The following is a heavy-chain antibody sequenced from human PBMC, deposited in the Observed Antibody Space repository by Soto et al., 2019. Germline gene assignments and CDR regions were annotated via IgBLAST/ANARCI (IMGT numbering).Heavy chain of an antibody. D-gene: IGHD3-22*01. J-gene: IGHJ4*02. Sequence: GGSLRLSCAASGFTVSSYAMHWVRQAPGKGLEWVALISYDGRDKDYADSVKGRFTISRDNSRNTLFLQLNSLRAEDTAVYYCARDYYKYYDSSGYYRSPAYWGQGTLVTV. CDR1: GFTVSSYA. CDR2: ISYDGRDK. V-gene: IGHV3-30-3*01. CDR3: ARDYYKYYDSSGYYRSPAY.